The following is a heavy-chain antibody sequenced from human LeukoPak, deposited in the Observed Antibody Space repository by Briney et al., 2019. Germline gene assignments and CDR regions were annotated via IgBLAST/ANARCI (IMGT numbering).Heavy chain of an antibody. Sequence: GGSLRLSCAASGFTFSSYAMSWVRQAPGKGLEWVSAISGSGGSTYYADSVKGRSTISRDNSKNTLYLQMNSLRAEDTAVYYCAKAPRTGYRLYYFDYWGQGTLVTVSS. CDR2: ISGSGGST. CDR3: AKAPRTGYRLYYFDY. D-gene: IGHD3-9*01. V-gene: IGHV3-23*01. J-gene: IGHJ4*02. CDR1: GFTFSSYA.